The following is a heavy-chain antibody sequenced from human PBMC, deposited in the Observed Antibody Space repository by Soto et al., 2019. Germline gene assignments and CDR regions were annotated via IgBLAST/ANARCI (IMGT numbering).Heavy chain of an antibody. J-gene: IGHJ4*02. V-gene: IGHV4-30-4*01. Sequence: QVQLQESGPGLVKPSQTLSLTCTVSGGSINSGDYYWSWIRQPPGKGLEWIGYIYYSGSTYYTPPLTSRVTISIDRSKNHFFLNLSSVTAADTAVYYCARIGLTTALLWGQGTLVTVSS. CDR1: GGSINSGDYY. D-gene: IGHD4-17*01. CDR3: ARIGLTTALL. CDR2: IYYSGST.